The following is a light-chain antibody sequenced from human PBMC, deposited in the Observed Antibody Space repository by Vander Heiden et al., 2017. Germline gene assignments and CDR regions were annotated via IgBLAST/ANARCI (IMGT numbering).Light chain of an antibody. Sequence: QSLFTQPPSVSAAPRHTHTLSCSGSRPNLGTNYVTGYPQVQATTPKLLISDNNQRPSGTPDRFSGSKSGTAATLGITGLQTGDEADYYCSTWDSSLSAVVFGGGTKVNVL. CDR3: STWDSSLSAVV. V-gene: IGLV1-51*01. CDR1: RPNLGTNY. CDR2: DNN. J-gene: IGLJ3*02.